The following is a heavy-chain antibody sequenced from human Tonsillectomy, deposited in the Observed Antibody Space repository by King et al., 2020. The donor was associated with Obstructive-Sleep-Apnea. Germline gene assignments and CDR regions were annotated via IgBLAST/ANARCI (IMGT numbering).Heavy chain of an antibody. J-gene: IGHJ4*02. D-gene: IGHD6-19*01. CDR2: ISWNSGSI. Sequence: VQLVESGGGLVQPGRSLRLSCAASGFTFDDYAMHWVRQAPGKGLEWVSGISWNSGSIGYADSVKGRFTISRDNAKNSLYLQMNSLRAEDTALYYCAKVSSGWYGAGGGVFDYFDYWGQGTLVTVSS. V-gene: IGHV3-9*01. CDR1: GFTFDDYA. CDR3: AKVSSGWYGAGGGVFDYFDY.